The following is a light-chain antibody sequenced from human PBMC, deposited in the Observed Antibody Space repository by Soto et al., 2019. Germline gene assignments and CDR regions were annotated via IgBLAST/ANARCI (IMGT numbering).Light chain of an antibody. CDR1: SSDVGGYNY. CDR2: DVS. CDR3: SSYTSSSTRV. Sequence: QSVLTQPASVSGSPGQSITISCTGTSSDVGGYNYVSWYQQPPGKAPNLMIYDVSNRPSGVSNRFSGSKSGNTASLTISGLQAEDEADYYCSSYTSSSTRVFGTGTKVTVL. J-gene: IGLJ1*01. V-gene: IGLV2-14*01.